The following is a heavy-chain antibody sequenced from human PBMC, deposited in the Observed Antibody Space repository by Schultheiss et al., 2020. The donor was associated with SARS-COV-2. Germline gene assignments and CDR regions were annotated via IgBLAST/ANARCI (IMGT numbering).Heavy chain of an antibody. Sequence: ASVKVSCKASGYTFTSYDINWVRQATGQGLEWMGWMNPNSGNTGYAQKFQGRVTMTTDTSTSTAYMELRSLRSDDTAVYYCARERLDHTDTAMVMARDGYYYYGMDVWGQGTTVTVSS. J-gene: IGHJ6*02. V-gene: IGHV1-8*01. CDR3: ARERLDHTDTAMVMARDGYYYYGMDV. CDR1: GYTFTSYD. D-gene: IGHD5-18*01. CDR2: MNPNSGNT.